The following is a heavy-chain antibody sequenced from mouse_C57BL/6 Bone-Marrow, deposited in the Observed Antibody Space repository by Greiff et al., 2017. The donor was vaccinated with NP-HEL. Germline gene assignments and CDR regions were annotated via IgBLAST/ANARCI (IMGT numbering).Heavy chain of an antibody. V-gene: IGHV1-19*01. CDR3: ARVGNWDAD. D-gene: IGHD4-1*01. J-gene: IGHJ3*01. Sequence: VQLQQSGPVLVKPGASVKMSCKASGYTFTDYYMNWVKQSPGQGLEWIGVINPYNGGTSYNQKFKGKATLTVDKSSSTAYMELNSLTSEDSAVYYCARVGNWDADWGQGTLVTVSA. CDR1: GYTFTDYY. CDR2: INPYNGGT.